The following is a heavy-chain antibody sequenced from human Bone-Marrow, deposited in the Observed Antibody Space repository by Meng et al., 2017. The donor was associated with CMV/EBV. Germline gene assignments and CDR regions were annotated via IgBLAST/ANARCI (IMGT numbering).Heavy chain of an antibody. D-gene: IGHD3-22*01. V-gene: IGHV4-39*07. CDR3: ARDSYYYDSSGYFGP. CDR2: IYSSGST. Sequence: GSLRLSCTVSGGSISSTSYYWGWIRQPPGKGLEWIGSIYSSGSTYFNPSLKSRVTISLDTSKNQFSLKLTSVTAADTAVYYCARDSYYYDSSGYFGPWGQGTLVTVSS. J-gene: IGHJ5*02. CDR1: GGSISSTSYY.